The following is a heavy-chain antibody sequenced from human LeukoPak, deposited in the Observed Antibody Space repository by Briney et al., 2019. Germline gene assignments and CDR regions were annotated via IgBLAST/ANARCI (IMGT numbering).Heavy chain of an antibody. CDR3: ARDRSLRELWLRNWFDP. CDR2: IIPIFGTA. V-gene: IGHV1-69*13. J-gene: IGHJ5*02. CDR1: GGTFSSYA. D-gene: IGHD5-18*01. Sequence: SVKDSCTATGGTFSSYAISWVRQAPGQGLEWMGGIIPIFGTANYAQTFKGSVTIAADESTSTAYMELSSLRSEDPAVYYCARDRSLRELWLRNWFDPWGQGTLVTVSS.